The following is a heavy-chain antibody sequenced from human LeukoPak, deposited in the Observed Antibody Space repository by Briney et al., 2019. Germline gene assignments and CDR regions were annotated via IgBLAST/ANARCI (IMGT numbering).Heavy chain of an antibody. CDR3: AKVSRGVRTFDY. D-gene: IGHD3-10*01. V-gene: IGHV3-21*01. Sequence: GGSLRLSCAASGFTFSSYSMNWVRQAPGKGLEWVSSISSSSSYIYYADSVKGRFTISRDNAKNSLYLQMNSLRAEDTAVYYCAKVSRGVRTFDYWGQGTLVTVSS. J-gene: IGHJ4*02. CDR1: GFTFSSYS. CDR2: ISSSSSYI.